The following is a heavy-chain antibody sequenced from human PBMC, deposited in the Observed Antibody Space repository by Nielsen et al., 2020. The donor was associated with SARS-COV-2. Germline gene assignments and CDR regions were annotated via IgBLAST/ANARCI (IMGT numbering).Heavy chain of an antibody. CDR2: IIPILGIA. CDR3: ARGTYYYDSRIPPYNWFDP. CDR1: GGTFSTHS. V-gene: IGHV1-69*04. D-gene: IGHD3-22*01. J-gene: IGHJ5*02. Sequence: SVKVSCKASGGTFSTHSISWVRQAPGQGPEWMGRIIPILGIANYAQKFQGRVTITADKSTSTAYMELSSLRSEDTAVYYCARGTYYYDSRIPPYNWFDPWGQGTLVTVSS.